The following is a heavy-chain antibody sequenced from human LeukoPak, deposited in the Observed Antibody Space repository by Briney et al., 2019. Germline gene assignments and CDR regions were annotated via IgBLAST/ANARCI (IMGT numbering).Heavy chain of an antibody. CDR3: AREGAFTAMENPFDY. CDR2: IYTSGST. D-gene: IGHD5-18*01. CDR1: GGSISSYY. Sequence: SETLSLTCTVSGGSISSYYWSWIRQPAGKGLEWIGRIYTSGSTNYNPSLKSRVTMSVDTSKNQFSLKLSSVTAADTAVYYCAREGAFTAMENPFDYWGQGTLVTVSS. J-gene: IGHJ4*02. V-gene: IGHV4-4*07.